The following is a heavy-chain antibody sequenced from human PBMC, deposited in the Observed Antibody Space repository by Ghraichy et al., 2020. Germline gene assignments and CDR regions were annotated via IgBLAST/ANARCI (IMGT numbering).Heavy chain of an antibody. V-gene: IGHV4-59*02. Sequence: ESLNISCSVSGGSVSSDHWSWVRQSPGKGLEWIAYIYNGESIKYNPSLKGRVTISIDTSQNLFSLRLNSVTAADSAVYYCARGSDAYKMGYWGQGTLVTVSS. CDR2: IYNGESI. J-gene: IGHJ4*02. CDR1: GGSVSSDH. CDR3: ARGSDAYKMGY. D-gene: IGHD5-24*01.